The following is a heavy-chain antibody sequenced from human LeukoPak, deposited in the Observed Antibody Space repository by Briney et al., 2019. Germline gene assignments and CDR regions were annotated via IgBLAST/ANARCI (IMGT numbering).Heavy chain of an antibody. CDR1: SSYG. V-gene: IGHV4-39*01. CDR2: IYYSGST. D-gene: IGHD6-13*01. Sequence: SSYGMTWVRQPPGKGLEWIGSIYYSGSTYYNPSLKSRVTISVDTSKNQFSLKLSSVTAADTAVYYCACIAAAGTFDYWGQGTLVTVSS. J-gene: IGHJ4*02. CDR3: ACIAAAGTFDY.